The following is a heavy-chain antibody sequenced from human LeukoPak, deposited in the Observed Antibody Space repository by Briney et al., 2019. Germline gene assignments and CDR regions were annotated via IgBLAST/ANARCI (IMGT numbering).Heavy chain of an antibody. D-gene: IGHD2-8*02. CDR3: VRDVSLGFCTGGACSAHFDY. Sequence: SLRLSCAASGFTFDDYAMHWVRQAPGKGLEWVSGISWNSGTTVYVDSVKGRFTISRDNAKNSLYLQMYSLRPEDMALYYCVRDVSLGFCTGGACSAHFDYWGQGTLVIVSS. J-gene: IGHJ4*02. CDR1: GFTFDDYA. CDR2: ISWNSGTT. V-gene: IGHV3-9*03.